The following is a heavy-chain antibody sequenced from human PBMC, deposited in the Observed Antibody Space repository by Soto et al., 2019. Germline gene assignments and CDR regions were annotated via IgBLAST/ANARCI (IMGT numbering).Heavy chain of an antibody. CDR1: GFTFSSYS. CDR3: AREGATTLGISRAFDI. Sequence: GGSLRLSCAASGFTFSSYSMNWVRQAPGKGLEWVSSISSSSSYIYYADSVKGRFTISRDNAKNSLYLQMNSLRAEDTAVYYCAREGATTLGISRAFDIWGQGTMVTVSS. D-gene: IGHD5-12*01. V-gene: IGHV3-21*01. J-gene: IGHJ3*02. CDR2: ISSSSSYI.